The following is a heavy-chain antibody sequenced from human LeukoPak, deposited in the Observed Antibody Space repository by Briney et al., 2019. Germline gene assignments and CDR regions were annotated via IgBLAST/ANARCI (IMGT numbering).Heavy chain of an antibody. D-gene: IGHD5-24*01. CDR2: IKQDGSEK. Sequence: PGGSLRLSCAASGFTFSSYWMSWVRQAPGKGLEWVANIKQDGSEKYYVDSVKGRFTISRDNAKNSLYLQMNSLRAEDTAVYYCARDAGGGDGYNWDYFDYWGQGTLVTVSS. J-gene: IGHJ4*02. CDR1: GFTFSSYW. V-gene: IGHV3-7*01. CDR3: ARDAGGGDGYNWDYFDY.